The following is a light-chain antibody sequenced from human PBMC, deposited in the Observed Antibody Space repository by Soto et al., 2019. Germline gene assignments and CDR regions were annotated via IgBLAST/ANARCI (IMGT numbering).Light chain of an antibody. CDR1: QSVSYSPNNKNY. J-gene: IGKJ4*01. V-gene: IGKV4-1*01. Sequence: DIVMTQSPDSLAVSLGERATINCKSSQSVSYSPNNKNYLAWYQQKPGQPPKLLIYWASTRESGVPDRFSGSGSATDFTLTISSLQAEDVAVYYCQQYYSTPLTFGGGTKVEIK. CDR3: QQYYSTPLT. CDR2: WAS.